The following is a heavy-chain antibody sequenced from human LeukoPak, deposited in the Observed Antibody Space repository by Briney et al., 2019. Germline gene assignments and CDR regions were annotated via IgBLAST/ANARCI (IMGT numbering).Heavy chain of an antibody. CDR2: INHSGST. Sequence: SETLSLTCAVYGGSFSGYYWSWIRQPPGKGLEWIGEINHSGSTHYNPSLKSRVTISVDTSQKQFSLRLTSVTAADTAVYYCARGRYLTTSGGAAAGFLDYWGQGSLVTVST. J-gene: IGHJ4*02. CDR1: GGSFSGYY. D-gene: IGHD6-13*01. CDR3: ARGRYLTTSGGAAAGFLDY. V-gene: IGHV4-34*01.